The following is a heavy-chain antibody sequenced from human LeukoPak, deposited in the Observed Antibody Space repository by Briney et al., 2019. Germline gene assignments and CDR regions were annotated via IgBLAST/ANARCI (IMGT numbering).Heavy chain of an antibody. V-gene: IGHV4-59*11. Sequence: SETLSLTCTVSGASITSHHWSWIRQTPGKGPEWIAYLYDTVGTKDNPSLKSRLTLSADTSKNQFSLRLSSVTAADTAVYYCATIKRGSIFGYFDFWGQGIKVTVSS. CDR2: LYDTVGT. D-gene: IGHD5-18*01. CDR1: GASITSHH. J-gene: IGHJ4*02. CDR3: ATIKRGSIFGYFDF.